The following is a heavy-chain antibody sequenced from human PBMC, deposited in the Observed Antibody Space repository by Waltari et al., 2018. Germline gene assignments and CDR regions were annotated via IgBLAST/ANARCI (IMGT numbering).Heavy chain of an antibody. V-gene: IGHV4-39*01. J-gene: IGHJ4*02. D-gene: IGHD3-10*01. CDR1: GGSISSSSYY. Sequence: QLQLQESGPGLVKPSETLSLTCTVSGGSISSSSYYWGWIRQPPGKGLEWIGSIYYSGSTYYNPSLKSRVTISVDTSKNQFSLKLSSVTAADTAVYYCARAPKLLWFGDLPPPYFDYWGQGTLVTVSS. CDR3: ARAPKLLWFGDLPPPYFDY. CDR2: IYYSGST.